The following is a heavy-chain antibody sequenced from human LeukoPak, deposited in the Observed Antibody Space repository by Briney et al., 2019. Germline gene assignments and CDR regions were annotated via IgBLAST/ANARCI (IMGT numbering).Heavy chain of an antibody. Sequence: PPETLSLTCTLSGGSISSSSYYWGWIRQPPGNGLEWIGRIYYTGSTYYNPSLKSRVTISVDTSKNELSLKLSSVTAADTAVYYCARNGSSITLVRGVMVPNWFDPWGQGTLVTVSS. CDR2: IYYTGST. CDR1: GGSISSSSYY. V-gene: IGHV4-39*01. D-gene: IGHD3-10*01. CDR3: ARNGSSITLVRGVMVPNWFDP. J-gene: IGHJ5*02.